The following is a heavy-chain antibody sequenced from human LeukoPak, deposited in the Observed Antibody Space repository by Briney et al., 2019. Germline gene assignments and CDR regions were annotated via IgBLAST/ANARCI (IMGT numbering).Heavy chain of an antibody. CDR3: AKSREGVPTRCLDS. CDR2: ISFDGGTS. V-gene: IGHV3-30*18. CDR1: GFXFSSYN. D-gene: IGHD5-24*01. Sequence: GGSLRLSCAASGFXFSSYNMNWVRQAPGKGREWVAVISFDGGTSYYADSVKGRFTISRDTSKNTLYLQMDSLRAEDTAVYYCAKSREGVPTRCLDSWGQGTLVTVSS. J-gene: IGHJ4*02.